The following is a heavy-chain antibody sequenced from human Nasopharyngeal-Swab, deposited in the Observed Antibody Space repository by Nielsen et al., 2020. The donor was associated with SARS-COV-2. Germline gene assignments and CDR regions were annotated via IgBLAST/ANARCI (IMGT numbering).Heavy chain of an antibody. Sequence: SLTISCAATGFTFDDYAMHRVRQAPGKVLEWVSDIRWNSGSIGYADSVKGRFTISRDNAKNSLYLQMNSLRAEDTALYYCAKLGTTVTSDYWGQGTLVTVSS. CDR3: AKLGTTVTSDY. CDR1: GFTFDDYA. V-gene: IGHV3-9*01. J-gene: IGHJ4*02. D-gene: IGHD4-17*01. CDR2: IRWNSGSI.